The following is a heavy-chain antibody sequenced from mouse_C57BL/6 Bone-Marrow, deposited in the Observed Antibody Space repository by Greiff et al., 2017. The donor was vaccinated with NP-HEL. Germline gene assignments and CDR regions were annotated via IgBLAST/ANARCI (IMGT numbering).Heavy chain of an antibody. CDR3: ARSTMVTPFWYFDV. Sequence: VQLQQSGPELVKPGASVKISCKASGYTFTDYYINWVKQRPGQGLEWIGWIFPGSGSTYYNEKFKGKATLTVDKSSSTAYMLLSSLTSEDSAVYFCARSTMVTPFWYFDVWGTGTTVTVSS. D-gene: IGHD2-2*01. CDR2: IFPGSGST. J-gene: IGHJ1*03. CDR1: GYTFTDYY. V-gene: IGHV1-75*01.